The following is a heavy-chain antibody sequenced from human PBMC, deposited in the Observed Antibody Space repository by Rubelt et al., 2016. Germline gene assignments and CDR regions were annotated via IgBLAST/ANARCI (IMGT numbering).Heavy chain of an antibody. J-gene: IGHJ4*02. D-gene: IGHD7-27*01. Sequence: GGGLEWVSAISGSGGSTYYADSVKGRFTISRDNSKNTLYLQMNSLRAEDTAVYYCANGLTGDPKDYWGQGTLVTVSS. CDR3: ANGLTGDPKDY. CDR2: ISGSGGST. V-gene: IGHV3-23*01.